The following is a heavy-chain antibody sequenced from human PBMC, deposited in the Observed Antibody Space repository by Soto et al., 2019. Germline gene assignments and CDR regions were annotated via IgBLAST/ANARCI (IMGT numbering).Heavy chain of an antibody. V-gene: IGHV3-64*01. Sequence: EVQLAESGGGLAQPGGSLRLSCAASGFTLSGYAMDWVRQAPGKGLEYVSGISSNGVGTYYANSVQGRFTISRDNSKNTVYLQTGSLRPEDMAVYYCARRARPDFYYMDVWGKLTTVTVS. CDR2: ISSNGVGT. CDR3: ARRARPDFYYMDV. J-gene: IGHJ6*03. D-gene: IGHD6-6*01. CDR1: GFTLSGYA.